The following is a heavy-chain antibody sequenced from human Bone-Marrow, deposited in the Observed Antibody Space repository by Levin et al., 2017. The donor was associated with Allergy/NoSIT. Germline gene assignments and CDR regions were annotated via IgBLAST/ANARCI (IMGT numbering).Heavy chain of an antibody. CDR1: GYTFKAYY. Sequence: PEASVKVSCKTSGYTFKAYYMHWVRQAPGQGLEWMGWINTHSGGTKYAQKFQGRVTVTRDTSINTAYMELSRLTSDDTAVYYCARDKYTGYDGSTDYWGQGTLVIVSS. D-gene: IGHD5-12*01. V-gene: IGHV1-2*02. CDR2: INTHSGGT. J-gene: IGHJ4*02. CDR3: ARDKYTGYDGSTDY.